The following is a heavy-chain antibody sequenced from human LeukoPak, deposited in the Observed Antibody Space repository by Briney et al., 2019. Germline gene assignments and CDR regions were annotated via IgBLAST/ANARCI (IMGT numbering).Heavy chain of an antibody. CDR2: ISYDGSNK. V-gene: IGHV3-30-3*01. CDR1: YA. J-gene: IGHJ4*02. CDR3: ARPGVVTGTYYFDY. D-gene: IGHD2-15*01. Sequence: YAMHWVRQAPGKGLEWVAVISYDGSNKYYADSVKGRFTISRDNSKNTLYLQMNSLRAEDTAVYYCARPGVVTGTYYFDYWGQGTLVTVSS.